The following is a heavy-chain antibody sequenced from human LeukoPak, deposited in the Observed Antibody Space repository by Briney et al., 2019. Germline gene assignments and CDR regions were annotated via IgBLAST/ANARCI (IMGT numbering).Heavy chain of an antibody. Sequence: SETLSLTCTVSGGSISSYYWSWIRQPAGKGLEWIGRIYTSGSNNYNPSLKSRVTMSVDTSKNQFSLKLSSVTAADTAVYYCARVHPTYYYDSSGYSGAAWAFDIWGQGTMVTVSS. CDR3: ARVHPTYYYDSSGYSGAAWAFDI. J-gene: IGHJ3*02. CDR2: IYTSGSN. V-gene: IGHV4-4*07. CDR1: GGSISSYY. D-gene: IGHD3-22*01.